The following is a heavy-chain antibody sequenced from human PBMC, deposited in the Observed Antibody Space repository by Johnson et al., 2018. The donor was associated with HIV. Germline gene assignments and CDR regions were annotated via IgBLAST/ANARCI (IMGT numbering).Heavy chain of an antibody. CDR1: GFTVSTFY. Sequence: VQLVESGGGLVQPGGSLRLSCAGSGFTVSTFYMTWVRQGPGKGLEWVSVIDSGGGTKYADSVTGRFTISRDNSKNTLYLQMNSLRAEDTAVYFCARGCRDVYTCDAFDVWGQGTRVTVSS. CDR3: ARGCRDVYTCDAFDV. V-gene: IGHV3-66*01. D-gene: IGHD5-24*01. J-gene: IGHJ3*01. CDR2: IDSGGGT.